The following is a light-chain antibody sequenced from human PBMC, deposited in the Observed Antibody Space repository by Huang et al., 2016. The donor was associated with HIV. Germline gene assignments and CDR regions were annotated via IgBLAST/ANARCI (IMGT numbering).Light chain of an antibody. CDR2: WAS. CDR3: QQYYSSPQT. V-gene: IGKV4-1*01. CDR1: QSVYSSSTSKDY. J-gene: IGKJ1*01. Sequence: DIIMTQSPDSLAVSLGERATLNCRSSQSVYSSSTSKDYMAWFQQKPGQPPRLLLFWASTREDGVPDRVSGSGSGTHFTLTIANLEAEDATIYYCQQYYSSPQTFGQGTRVEVK.